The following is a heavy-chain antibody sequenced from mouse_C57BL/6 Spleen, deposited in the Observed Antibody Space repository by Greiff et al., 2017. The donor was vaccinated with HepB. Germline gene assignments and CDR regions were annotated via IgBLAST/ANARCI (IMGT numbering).Heavy chain of an antibody. J-gene: IGHJ1*03. V-gene: IGHV14-2*01. CDR3: ARFWYFDV. CDR2: IDPEDGET. Sequence: EVQLQQSGAELVKPGASVKLSCTASGFNIKDYYMHWVKQRTEQGLEWIGRIDPEDGETKYATKFQGKATITADTSSNTAYLQLSSLTSEDTAVYYCARFWYFDVWGTGTTVTVSS. CDR1: GFNIKDYY.